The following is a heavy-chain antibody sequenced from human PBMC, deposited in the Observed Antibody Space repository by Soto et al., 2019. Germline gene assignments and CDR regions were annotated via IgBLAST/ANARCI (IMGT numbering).Heavy chain of an antibody. CDR3: ARLGGGSLIDY. J-gene: IGHJ4*02. Sequence: PGESLKISCAASGFTFSNYWMHWVRQAPGKGLVCVSRISSDGTTTTYADSVRGRFTISRDNAKSTMYLQMNSLSAEDSAVYYCARLGGGSLIDYWGQGTLVTVSS. CDR2: ISSDGTTT. V-gene: IGHV3-74*01. CDR1: GFTFSNYW. D-gene: IGHD1-26*01.